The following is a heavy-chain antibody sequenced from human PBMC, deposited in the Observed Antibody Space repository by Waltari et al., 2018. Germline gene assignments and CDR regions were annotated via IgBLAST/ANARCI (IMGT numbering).Heavy chain of an antibody. Sequence: EVQLVESGGGLVQPGRSLRLSCTASGFTFGDYAMSWVRQAPGKGLEWVGFSRSKDYGGTTEYAGAGKGRFTSSRDDSKSNAYLQMNSLKTEDTAVYYCTRDLGPYDSSGYPDYWGQGTLVTVSS. CDR1: GFTFGDYA. D-gene: IGHD3-22*01. CDR2: SRSKDYGGTT. V-gene: IGHV3-49*04. CDR3: TRDLGPYDSSGYPDY. J-gene: IGHJ4*02.